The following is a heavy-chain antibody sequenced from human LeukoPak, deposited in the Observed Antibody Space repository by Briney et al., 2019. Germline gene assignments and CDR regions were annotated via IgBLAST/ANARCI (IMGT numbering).Heavy chain of an antibody. CDR1: GYTFTGYY. Sequence: ASVKVSCKASGYTFTGYYMHWVRQAPGQGLEWMGRINPNSGGTNYAQKFQGRVTMTRDTSISTAYMELSRLRSDDTAVYYCARERYDFWSGYPSDYWGQGTLVTVSS. CDR2: INPNSGGT. CDR3: ARERYDFWSGYPSDY. J-gene: IGHJ4*02. V-gene: IGHV1-2*06. D-gene: IGHD3-3*01.